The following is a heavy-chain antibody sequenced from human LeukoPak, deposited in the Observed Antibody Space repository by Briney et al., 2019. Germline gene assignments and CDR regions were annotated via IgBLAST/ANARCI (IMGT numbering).Heavy chain of an antibody. CDR2: ISGSGGST. CDR1: GFTFSSYA. D-gene: IGHD6-13*01. CDR3: AREPPTADDAFDI. Sequence: PGGSLRLSCAASGFTFSSYAMSWVRQAPGKGLEWVSGISGSGGSTYYADSVKGRFTISRDNAKNSPYLQMNSLRAEDTAVYYCAREPPTADDAFDIWGQGTMVTVSS. V-gene: IGHV3-23*01. J-gene: IGHJ3*02.